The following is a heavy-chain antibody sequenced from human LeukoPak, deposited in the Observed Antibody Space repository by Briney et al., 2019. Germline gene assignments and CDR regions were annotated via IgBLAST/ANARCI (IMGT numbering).Heavy chain of an antibody. V-gene: IGHV3-23*01. CDR1: GFTFSSYA. CDR3: AKDQTGPYYYGMDV. CDR2: ISGSGGST. J-gene: IGHJ6*02. Sequence: PGGSLRLSCAASGFTFSSYAMSWVRQAPGKGLEWVSAISGSGGSTHYADSVKGRFTISRDNSKNTLYLQMNSLRAEDTAVYYCAKDQTGPYYYGMDVWGQGTTVTVSS.